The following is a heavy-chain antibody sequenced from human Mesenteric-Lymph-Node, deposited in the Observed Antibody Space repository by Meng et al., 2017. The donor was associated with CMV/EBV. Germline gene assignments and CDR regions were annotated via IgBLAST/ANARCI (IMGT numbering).Heavy chain of an antibody. CDR1: GGTFSSYA. D-gene: IGHD6-6*01. J-gene: IGHJ6*02. CDR2: IIPIFGTA. Sequence: SVKVSCKASGGTFSSYAISWVRQAPGQGLEWMGGIIPIFGTANYAQKLQGRVTITTDESTSTAYMELSSLRSEDTAVYYCARVGTARQDYYGMDVWGQGTTVTVSS. CDR3: ARVGTARQDYYGMDV. V-gene: IGHV1-69*05.